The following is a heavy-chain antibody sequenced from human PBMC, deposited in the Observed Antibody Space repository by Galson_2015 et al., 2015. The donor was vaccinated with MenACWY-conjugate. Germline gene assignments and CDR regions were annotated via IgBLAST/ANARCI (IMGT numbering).Heavy chain of an antibody. CDR3: GKDKVAHAAIVIDH. CDR2: ISDRGTYT. J-gene: IGHJ1*01. D-gene: IGHD5-18*01. CDR1: GFTVNNYS. V-gene: IGHV3-23*01. Sequence: SLRLSCAASGFTVNNYSMNWLRQAPGKGLEWLSVISDRGTYTAYADSVKGLFAISKNNSKETVFLQMTILGVEDTAVYFCGKDKVAHAAIVIDHWAQGALLRVPS.